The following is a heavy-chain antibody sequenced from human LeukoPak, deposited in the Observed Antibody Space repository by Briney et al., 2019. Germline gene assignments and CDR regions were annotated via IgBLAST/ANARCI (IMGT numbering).Heavy chain of an antibody. CDR2: IWYDGSNK. Sequence: GGSLRLSCAASGFTFSSYGMHWVRQAPGKGLEWVAVIWYDGSNKYYADSVKGRFTISRDNSKNTLYLQMNSLRVEDTAVYYCARARRLNYYDSSAAESYFDYWGQGTLVTVSS. V-gene: IGHV3-33*01. CDR1: GFTFSSYG. D-gene: IGHD3-22*01. CDR3: ARARRLNYYDSSAAESYFDY. J-gene: IGHJ4*02.